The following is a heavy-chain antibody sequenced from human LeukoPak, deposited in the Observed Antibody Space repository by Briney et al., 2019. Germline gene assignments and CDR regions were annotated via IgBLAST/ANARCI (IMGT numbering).Heavy chain of an antibody. CDR2: ISGSGGST. V-gene: IGHV3-23*01. Sequence: PGGSLRLSCAASGFTFSSYAMSWVRQAPGKGLEWVSAISGSGGSTYHADAVKGRFTISRDNSKNTLYLQMNSLRAEDTAVYYCAKPSHRSGWYYWFDPWGQGTLVTVSS. CDR3: AKPSHRSGWYYWFDP. J-gene: IGHJ5*02. D-gene: IGHD6-19*01. CDR1: GFTFSSYA.